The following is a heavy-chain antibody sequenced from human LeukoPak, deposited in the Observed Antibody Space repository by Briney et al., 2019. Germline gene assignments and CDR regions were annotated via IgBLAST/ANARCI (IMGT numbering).Heavy chain of an antibody. V-gene: IGHV3-23*01. CDR2: ISGSGGST. D-gene: IGHD2-2*02. Sequence: GGSLRLSCAASGFTFSSYAMSWVRQAPGEGLEWVSAISGSGGSTYYADSVKGRFTISRDNSKNTLYLQMNSLRAEDTAVYYCASIVVVPAAIPGGFDPWGQGTLVTVSS. CDR3: ASIVVVPAAIPGGFDP. CDR1: GFTFSSYA. J-gene: IGHJ5*02.